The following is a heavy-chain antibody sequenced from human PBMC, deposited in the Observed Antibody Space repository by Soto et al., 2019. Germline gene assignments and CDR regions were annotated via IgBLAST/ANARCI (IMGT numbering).Heavy chain of an antibody. CDR3: ARGIQLWLGYFDY. CDR2: IYYSGST. J-gene: IGHJ4*02. D-gene: IGHD5-18*01. Sequence: QVQLQESGPGLVKPSETLSLTCTVSGGSISSYYWSWIRQPPGKGLEWIGYIYYSGSTNYNPSLKGRVTISVDTSKNQFSLKLSSVTAADTAVYYCARGIQLWLGYFDYWGQGTLVTVSS. CDR1: GGSISSYY. V-gene: IGHV4-59*01.